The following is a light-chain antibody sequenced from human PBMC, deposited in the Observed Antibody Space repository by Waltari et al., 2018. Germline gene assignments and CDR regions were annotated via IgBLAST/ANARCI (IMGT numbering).Light chain of an antibody. Sequence: EIVLTQSPATLSLSPGERATLSGRASQRIDSQFAWYQQKPGQAPSLLIHDVSNRPTGVPARFSGSGSGTDFTLSISSLEPEDSAFYYCQQRYDWPITFGGGTKVEIK. CDR1: QRIDSQ. CDR2: DVS. V-gene: IGKV3-11*01. CDR3: QQRYDWPIT. J-gene: IGKJ4*01.